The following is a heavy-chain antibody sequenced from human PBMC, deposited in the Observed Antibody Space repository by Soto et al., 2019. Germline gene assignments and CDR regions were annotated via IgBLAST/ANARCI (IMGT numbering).Heavy chain of an antibody. CDR3: AKRLLRGTTLSVLDY. Sequence: AGGSLRLSCAASGFTFSSFGMHWVRQAPGKGLEWVALLSYDGSKEYYADSVKGRFSVSRDNSKNTLYLHMNSLRVEDTAVYFCAKRLLRGTTLSVLDYWGRGTLVTVSS. CDR1: GFTFSSFG. D-gene: IGHD4-17*01. J-gene: IGHJ4*02. CDR2: LSYDGSKE. V-gene: IGHV3-30*18.